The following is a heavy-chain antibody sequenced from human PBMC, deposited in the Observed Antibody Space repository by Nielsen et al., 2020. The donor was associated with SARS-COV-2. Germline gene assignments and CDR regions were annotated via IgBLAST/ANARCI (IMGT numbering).Heavy chain of an antibody. CDR3: ATVVISPAGTSMFFDS. J-gene: IGHJ4*02. CDR1: GGSISSRNW. Sequence: SETLSLTCSVSGGSISSRNWWSWVRKPPGTGLEWLGEIFYGGGINYNPSLKSRVTISVDASKNQFSLKVTSVTAADTAIYYCATVVISPAGTSMFFDSWGQGTLVTVSS. CDR2: IFYGGGI. D-gene: IGHD6-13*01. V-gene: IGHV4-4*02.